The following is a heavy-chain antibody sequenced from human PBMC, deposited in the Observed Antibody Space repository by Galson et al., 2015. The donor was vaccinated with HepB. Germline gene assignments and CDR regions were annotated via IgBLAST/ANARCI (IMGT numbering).Heavy chain of an antibody. CDR3: ARGNVPFGVDY. CDR1: GFTFSSYA. CDR2: ISYDGSNK. Sequence: SLRLSCAASGFTFSSYAMHWVRQAPGKGLEWVAVISYDGSNKYYADSVKGRFTISRDNSKNTLYLQMNSLRAEDTAVYYCARGNVPFGVDYWGQGTLVTVSS. V-gene: IGHV3-30-3*01. J-gene: IGHJ4*02. D-gene: IGHD3-10*01.